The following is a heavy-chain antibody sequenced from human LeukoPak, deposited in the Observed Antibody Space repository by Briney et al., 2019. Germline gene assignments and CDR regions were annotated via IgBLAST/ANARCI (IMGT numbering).Heavy chain of an antibody. CDR1: GFTFSGYA. CDR2: ITGSGGGT. CDR3: AKDPLYGGDLKYYFDF. V-gene: IGHV3-23*01. Sequence: GSLRLSCAASGFTFSGYAMSWARQAPGKGLEWVSSITGSGGGTYYADSVRGRFTVSKDNSKSTLFLQMNGLRAEDTAVYYCAKDPLYGGDLKYYFDFWGQGALVIVSS. D-gene: IGHD4/OR15-4a*01. J-gene: IGHJ4*02.